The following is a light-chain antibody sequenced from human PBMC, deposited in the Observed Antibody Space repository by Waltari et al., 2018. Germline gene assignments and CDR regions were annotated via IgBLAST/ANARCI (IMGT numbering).Light chain of an antibody. CDR1: NSDVGTYNL. J-gene: IGLJ2*01. Sequence: QSALTQPASVSGFPGPSITISCTGSNSDVGTYNLVSWYQQRPGKAPKLLIYEVNKRPSGISNRFSGSKSGNTASLTISGLQAEDEADYFCCSYAGNTIFIIFGGGTELAVL. CDR2: EVN. V-gene: IGLV2-23*02. CDR3: CSYAGNTIFII.